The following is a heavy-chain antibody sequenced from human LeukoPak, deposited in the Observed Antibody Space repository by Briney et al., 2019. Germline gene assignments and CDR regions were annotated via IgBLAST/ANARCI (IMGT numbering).Heavy chain of an antibody. CDR3: ARGNSYGDFDY. D-gene: IGHD4-17*01. V-gene: IGHV3-74*01. CDR2: ISTDGSST. Sequence: GGSLRLSCAASGFTFSSYWMHWVRQVPRKGLVWVSRISTDGSSTSYADSVKGRFTISRDNAKNTLILQMNSLRTEDTAVYYCARGNSYGDFDYWGQGTLVTVSS. J-gene: IGHJ4*02. CDR1: GFTFSSYW.